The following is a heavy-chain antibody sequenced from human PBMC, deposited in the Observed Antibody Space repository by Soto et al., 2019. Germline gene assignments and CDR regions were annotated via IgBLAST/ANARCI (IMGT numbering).Heavy chain of an antibody. CDR2: ISSSSSYI. CDR3: ARDTMVRGVINY. D-gene: IGHD3-10*01. J-gene: IGHJ4*02. Sequence: EVQLVESGGGLVKPGGSLRLSCAASGFTFSSYSMNWVRQAPGKGLEWVSSISSSSSYIYYADSVKGRFTISRDNAKNSLYLQMNSLRAEDTAVYYCARDTMVRGVINYWGPGTLVTVSS. V-gene: IGHV3-21*01. CDR1: GFTFSSYS.